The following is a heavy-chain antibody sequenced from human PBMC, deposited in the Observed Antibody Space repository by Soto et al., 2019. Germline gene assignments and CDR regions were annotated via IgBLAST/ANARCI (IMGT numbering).Heavy chain of an antibody. CDR1: GDSMSKYY. Sequence: QVQLQESGPGLVKPSETLSLTCNVSGDSMSKYYWSWVRQPAGKGLEWLGRIWTSGSTNYNPSLKSRVTMSIDTSNKYFSLDLKSVTAADTAVYYCARTVGAAYYFDFWGQGVLVTVSS. D-gene: IGHD3-16*01. CDR3: ARTVGAAYYFDF. CDR2: IWTSGST. J-gene: IGHJ4*02. V-gene: IGHV4-4*07.